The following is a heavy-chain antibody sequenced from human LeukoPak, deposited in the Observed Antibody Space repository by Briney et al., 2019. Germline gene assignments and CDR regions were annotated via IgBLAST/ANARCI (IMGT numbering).Heavy chain of an antibody. D-gene: IGHD3-22*01. V-gene: IGHV4-59*01. Sequence: SETLSLTCTVSGGSISSYYWSWIRQPPGKGLEWIGYIYYSGSTNYNPSLKSRVTISVDTSKNQFSLKLSSVTAADTAVYYCARGRYDSSGVDYWGRGALVTVSS. CDR1: GGSISSYY. J-gene: IGHJ4*02. CDR2: IYYSGST. CDR3: ARGRYDSSGVDY.